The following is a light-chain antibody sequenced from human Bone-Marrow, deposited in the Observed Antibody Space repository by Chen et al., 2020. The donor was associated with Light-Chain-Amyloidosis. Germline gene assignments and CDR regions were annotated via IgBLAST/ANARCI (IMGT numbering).Light chain of an antibody. CDR2: EVT. V-gene: IGLV2-14*01. J-gene: IGLJ1*01. CDR3: SSYTITDTLV. CDR1: SSDVGGDNH. Sequence: QSALTQHASVSGSPGQSITISCTGTSSDVGGDNHVSWFQQHPDKAPKLMIYEVTNRPSSVPVRFSGSKSANAASLTISGLQTEDEADYVCSSYTITDTLVFGSGTRVTVL.